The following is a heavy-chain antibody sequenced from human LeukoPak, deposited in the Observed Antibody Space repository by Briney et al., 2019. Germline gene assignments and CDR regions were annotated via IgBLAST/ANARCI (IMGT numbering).Heavy chain of an antibody. Sequence: GGSLRLSCAASGFTFSSYAMHWVRQAPGKGLEWVAVISYDGSNKYYADSVKGRFTISRDNSKNTLYLQMNSLRAEDTAVYYCARDEAYYYDSSGYYSPGYWGQGTLVTVSS. J-gene: IGHJ4*02. CDR1: GFTFSSYA. D-gene: IGHD3-22*01. CDR3: ARDEAYYYDSSGYYSPGY. V-gene: IGHV3-30-3*01. CDR2: ISYDGSNK.